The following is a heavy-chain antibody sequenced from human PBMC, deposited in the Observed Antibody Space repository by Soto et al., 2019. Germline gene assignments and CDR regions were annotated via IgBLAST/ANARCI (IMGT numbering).Heavy chain of an antibody. CDR1: GGSISSSNW. V-gene: IGHV4-4*02. J-gene: IGHJ4*02. CDR2: IYHSGST. CDR3: ARILTIFGVADSFDY. D-gene: IGHD3-3*01. Sequence: QVQLQESGPGLVKPSGTLSLTCAVSGGSISSSNWWSWVRQPPGKGLEWVGEIYHSGSTNYNPSLNSRVTISVDKSKNQFSLKLGSVTAADTAVYYCARILTIFGVADSFDYWGQGTLVTVSS.